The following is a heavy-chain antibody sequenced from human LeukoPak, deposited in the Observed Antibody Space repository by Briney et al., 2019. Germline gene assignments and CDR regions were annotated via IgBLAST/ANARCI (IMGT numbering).Heavy chain of an antibody. J-gene: IGHJ3*02. D-gene: IGHD1-14*01. CDR2: ISYDGSNK. V-gene: IGHV3-30*03. CDR1: GFTFSSYG. CDR3: ARDRYPGGAFDI. Sequence: GGSLRLSCAASGFTFSSYGMHWVRQAPGKGLEWVAVISYDGSNKYYADSVKGRFTISRDNSKNTLYPQMNSLRAEDTAVYYCARDRYPGGAFDIWGQGTMVTVSS.